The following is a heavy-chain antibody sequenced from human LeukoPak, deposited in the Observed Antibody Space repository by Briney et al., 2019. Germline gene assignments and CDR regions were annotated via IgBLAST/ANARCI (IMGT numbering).Heavy chain of an antibody. V-gene: IGHV1-18*01. D-gene: IGHD3-10*01. J-gene: IGHJ4*02. Sequence: ASVIVSCKASGYTFTSYGLSWVRQAPGQGLEWRGWISASNDNTHYAQKLQGRVTMTTDTSTSTAYMELKSLTSDDTAVYYCARDTSGTYSPFDYWGQGTLVAVPS. CDR3: ARDTSGTYSPFDY. CDR1: GYTFTSYG. CDR2: ISASNDNT.